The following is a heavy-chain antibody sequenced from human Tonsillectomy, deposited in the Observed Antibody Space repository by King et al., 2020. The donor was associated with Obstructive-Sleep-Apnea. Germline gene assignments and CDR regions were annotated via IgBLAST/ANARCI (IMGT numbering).Heavy chain of an antibody. CDR2: IYYSGST. D-gene: IGHD1-26*01. V-gene: IGHV4-39*01. CDR1: GGSISSSSYY. J-gene: IGHJ6*02. Sequence: QLQVSGPGLVKPSETLSLTCTVSGGSISSSSYYWGWIRQPPGKGLEWIGSIYYSGSTYYNPSLKSRVTISVDTSKNQFSLKLSSVTAADTAVYYCARQAYSGSSIYGMDVWGQGTTVTVSS. CDR3: ARQAYSGSSIYGMDV.